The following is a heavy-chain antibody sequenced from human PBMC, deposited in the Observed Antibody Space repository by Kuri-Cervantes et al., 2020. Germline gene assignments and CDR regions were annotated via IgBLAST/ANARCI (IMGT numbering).Heavy chain of an antibody. D-gene: IGHD2-21*01. Sequence: GGSLRLSCAASGFTFSSYNINWVRQAPGKGLEWVSYITTSSTMYYADSVRGRFTISRDNAKNSVYLQMNSLRAEDTAVYYCAKGDTYGPPYYYYMDIWGKGTTVTVSS. CDR1: GFTFSSYN. J-gene: IGHJ6*03. CDR3: AKGDTYGPPYYYYMDI. CDR2: ITTSSTM. V-gene: IGHV3-69-1*02.